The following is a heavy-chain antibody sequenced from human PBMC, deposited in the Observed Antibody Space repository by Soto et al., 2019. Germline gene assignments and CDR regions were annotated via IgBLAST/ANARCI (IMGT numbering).Heavy chain of an antibody. CDR1: GGSISSYY. CDR2: IYYSGST. D-gene: IGHD2-15*01. Sequence: SETLSLTCTVSGGSISSYYWSWIRQPPGKGLEWIGYIYYSGSTNYNPSHKSRVTISVDTSKNQFSLNLSSVTAADTAVYYCARSFSWHGANWFDPWGQGTLVTVSS. CDR3: ARSFSWHGANWFDP. J-gene: IGHJ5*02. V-gene: IGHV4-59*01.